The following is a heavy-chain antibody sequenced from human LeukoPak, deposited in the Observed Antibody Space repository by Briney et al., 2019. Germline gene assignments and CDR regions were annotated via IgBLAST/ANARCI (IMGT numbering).Heavy chain of an antibody. CDR1: GYTFTSYD. D-gene: IGHD3-10*01. Sequence: ASVKVSCKASGYTFTSYDINWVRQAPGQGLEWMGWMNPNSGNTGYAQKFQGRVTMTRYTSISTAYLELSSIRSGDTAVYYCARGHGLLWFGESQFDWWGQGTLVTVSS. J-gene: IGHJ4*02. CDR3: ARGHGLLWFGESQFDW. V-gene: IGHV1-8*01. CDR2: MNPNSGNT.